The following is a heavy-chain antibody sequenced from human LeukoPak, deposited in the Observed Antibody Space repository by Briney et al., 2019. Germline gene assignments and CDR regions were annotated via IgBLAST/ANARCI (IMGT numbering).Heavy chain of an antibody. CDR1: GGSISSYY. V-gene: IGHV4-59*01. D-gene: IGHD4-17*01. J-gene: IGHJ4*02. CDR3: ARVYGDYESYFDY. Sequence: SETLSLTCTVSGGSISSYYWSWIRQPPEKGLEWIGYIYYSGSTNYNPSLKSRVTISVDTSKNQFSLKLSSVTAADTAVYYCARVYGDYESYFDYWGQGTLVTVSS. CDR2: IYYSGST.